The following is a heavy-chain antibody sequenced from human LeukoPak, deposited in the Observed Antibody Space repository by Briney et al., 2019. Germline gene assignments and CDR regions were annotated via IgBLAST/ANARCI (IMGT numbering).Heavy chain of an antibody. Sequence: GGSLRLSCAASGFTFSSYAMSWVRQAPGKGLEWVSAISGSGGSTYYADSVKGRFTISRDNSKNTLYPQMNCLRAEDTAVYYCPRDTGGLCDYWGQGTLVTVSS. D-gene: IGHD2-8*02. V-gene: IGHV3-23*01. CDR1: GFTFSSYA. CDR2: ISGSGGST. J-gene: IGHJ4*02. CDR3: PRDTGGLCDY.